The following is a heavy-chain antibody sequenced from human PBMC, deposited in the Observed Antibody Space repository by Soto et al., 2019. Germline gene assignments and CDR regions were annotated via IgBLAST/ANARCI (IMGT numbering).Heavy chain of an antibody. J-gene: IGHJ6*02. CDR2: ISYDGSNK. V-gene: IGHV3-30-3*01. CDR1: GFTFSSYA. D-gene: IGHD6-13*01. Sequence: GGSLRLSCAASGFTFSSYAMHWVRQAPGKGLEWVAVISYDGSNKYYADSVKGRFTISRDNSKNTLYLQMNSLRAEDTAVYYCARDWGIAAAGTIYYYYGMDVWGQGTTVTVSS. CDR3: ARDWGIAAAGTIYYYYGMDV.